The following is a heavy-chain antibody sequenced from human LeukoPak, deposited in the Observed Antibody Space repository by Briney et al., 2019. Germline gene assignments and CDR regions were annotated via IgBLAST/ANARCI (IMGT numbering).Heavy chain of an antibody. J-gene: IGHJ6*02. CDR1: GFTFSSYA. D-gene: IGHD3-10*01. V-gene: IGHV3-23*01. CDR3: ASRTLWFGRPIHYGVDV. CDR2: ISGSGGST. Sequence: PGGSLRLSCAASGFTFSSYAMSWVRLAPGKGLEWVSAISGSGGSTYYADSVKGRFTISRDNSKNTLYLQMNSLRAEDTAVYYCASRTLWFGRPIHYGVDVWGQGTTVTVSS.